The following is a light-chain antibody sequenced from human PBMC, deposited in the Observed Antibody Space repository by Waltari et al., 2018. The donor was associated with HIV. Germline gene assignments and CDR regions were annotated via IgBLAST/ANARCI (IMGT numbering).Light chain of an antibody. CDR3: QQFHSLPRT. V-gene: IGKV1-9*01. CDR1: QDINTY. Sequence: DMQLTQSPSFLSASVGDRVTISCRASQDINTYLAWYQVKPGRAPKLLIYGASSLHSGVPSRFSGSGSGTEVTLTISSLQPEDFSTYYCQQFHSLPRTFGQGTKVEIK. J-gene: IGKJ1*01. CDR2: GAS.